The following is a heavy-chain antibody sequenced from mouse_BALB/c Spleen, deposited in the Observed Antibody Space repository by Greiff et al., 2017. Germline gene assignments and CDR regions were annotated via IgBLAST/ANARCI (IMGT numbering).Heavy chain of an antibody. CDR3: ARDLYRSYYYAMDY. J-gene: IGHJ4*01. CDR2: ISYDGSN. D-gene: IGHD2-1*01. CDR1: GYSITSGYY. V-gene: IGHV3-6*02. Sequence: EVQRVESGPGLVKPSQSLSLTCSVTGYSITSGYYWNWIRQFPGNKLEWMGYISYDGSNNYNPSLKNRISITRDTSKNQFFLKLNSVTTEDTATYYCARDLYRSYYYAMDYWGQGTSVTVSS.